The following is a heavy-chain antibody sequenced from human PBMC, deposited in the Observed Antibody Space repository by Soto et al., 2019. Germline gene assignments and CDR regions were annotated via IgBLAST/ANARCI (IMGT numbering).Heavy chain of an antibody. CDR1: GGSISSYY. CDR2: IYTSGTT. Sequence: WETLSLTCTVSGGSISSYYWTWIRQPAGKGLEWIGRIYTSGTTNYNPSLKSRVTMSLDTSKSQFSLKLSSVTAADTAVYYCAREFHYWGQGTLVTVSS. V-gene: IGHV4-4*07. J-gene: IGHJ4*02. CDR3: AREFHY.